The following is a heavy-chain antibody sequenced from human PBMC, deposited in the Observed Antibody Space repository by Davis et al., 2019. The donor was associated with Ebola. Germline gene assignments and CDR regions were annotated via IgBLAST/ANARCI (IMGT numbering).Heavy chain of an antibody. CDR2: ISGTTSAI. CDR1: GFTFSDFG. Sequence: GESLKISCAASGFTFSDFGMSWVRQAPGKGLEWVSSISGTTSAIFYADSVRGRFTISRDNAKKSLYLHLNSLRDEDTAVYYCARGVIDYWGQGTLVTVSS. CDR3: ARGVIDY. V-gene: IGHV3-21*01. J-gene: IGHJ4*02.